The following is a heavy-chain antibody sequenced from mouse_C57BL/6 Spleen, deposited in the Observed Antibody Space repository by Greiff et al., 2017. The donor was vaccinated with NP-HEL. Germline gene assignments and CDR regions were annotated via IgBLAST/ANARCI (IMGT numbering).Heavy chain of an antibody. CDR1: GFSLTSYG. D-gene: IGHD2-3*01. J-gene: IGHJ4*01. V-gene: IGHV2-2*01. CDR2: IWSGGST. Sequence: QVQLKESGPGLVQPSQSLSITCTVSGFSLTSYGVHWVRQSPGKGLEWLGVIWSGGSTDYNAAFISRLSISKDNSKSQVFFKMNSLQADDTAIYYSASYDGYYVYAMDYWGQGTSVTVSS. CDR3: ASYDGYYVYAMDY.